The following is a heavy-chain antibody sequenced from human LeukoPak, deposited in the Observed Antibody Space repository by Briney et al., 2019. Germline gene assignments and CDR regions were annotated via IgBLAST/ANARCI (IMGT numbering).Heavy chain of an antibody. Sequence: GGSLRLSCAASGFTFSSNYMSWVRQAPGQGLEWVPVIYSGGSTYYADSVKGRFTTARDNSKNTLYLQLNSLPAADTAVYYRARQGLGAVAGFSDYWGRGTLVTVSS. V-gene: IGHV3-53*01. CDR1: GFTFSSNY. CDR3: ARQGLGAVAGFSDY. CDR2: IYSGGST. J-gene: IGHJ4*02. D-gene: IGHD6-19*01.